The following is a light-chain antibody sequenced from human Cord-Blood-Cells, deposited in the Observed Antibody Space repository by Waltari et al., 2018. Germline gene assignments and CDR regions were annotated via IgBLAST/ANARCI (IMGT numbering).Light chain of an antibody. CDR2: SNN. Sequence: QSVLTQPPSASGTPGQRVTISCSGSSSNIGSNTVNWYQQLPGTAPKHLIYSNNQRPSGVPDRFSGSKSGTSASLAISGLQSEDEADYYCAAWDDSLIWVFGGGTKLTVL. CDR1: SSNIGSNT. J-gene: IGLJ3*02. V-gene: IGLV1-44*01. CDR3: AAWDDSLIWV.